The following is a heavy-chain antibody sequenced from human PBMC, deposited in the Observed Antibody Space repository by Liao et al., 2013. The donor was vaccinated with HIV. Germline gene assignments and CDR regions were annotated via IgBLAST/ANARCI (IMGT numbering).Heavy chain of an antibody. J-gene: IGHJ3*01. D-gene: IGHD1-26*01. CDR2: MYYSGST. V-gene: IGHV4-59*01. Sequence: QVQLQESGPGLVKPSETLSLTCTVSGGSISSYFWSWIRQPPGKGLEWIGYMYYSGSTSYNPSLKSRVTILIDASRNQFSLTLTSVTAADTAVYYCARLGIVGPTPEAFDVWAKGQWSPFLQ. CDR1: GGSISSYF. CDR3: ARLGIVGPTPEAFDV.